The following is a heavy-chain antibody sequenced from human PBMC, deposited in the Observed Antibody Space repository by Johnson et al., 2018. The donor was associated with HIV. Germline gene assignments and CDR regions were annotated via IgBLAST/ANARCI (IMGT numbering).Heavy chain of an antibody. J-gene: IGHJ3*02. CDR3: ARGGASGAFDI. D-gene: IGHD1-26*01. CDR2: ISYDGSNK. Sequence: QVQLVESGGGVVQPGRSLRLSCAASGFTFSSYGMHWVRQAPGKGLEWVAVISYDGSNKYYADSVKGRFTISRDNSKNTLYLQMNSLRAEDMAVYYCARGGASGAFDIWGQGTMVTVSS. V-gene: IGHV3-30*03. CDR1: GFTFSSYG.